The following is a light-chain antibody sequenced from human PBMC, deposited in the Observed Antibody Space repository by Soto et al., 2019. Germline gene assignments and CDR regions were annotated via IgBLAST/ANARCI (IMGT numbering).Light chain of an antibody. CDR2: EAT. Sequence: QSALTQPASVSGSPGQSITISCTGTSSDIGRYNLVSWYQQHPGKPPKLRIYEATKRPSGVSNRFSGSKSGNTASLTISGLQAEDEADYYCSLYASTNTFMFGGGTKVTVL. V-gene: IGLV2-23*02. CDR1: SSDIGRYNL. J-gene: IGLJ3*02. CDR3: SLYASTNTFM.